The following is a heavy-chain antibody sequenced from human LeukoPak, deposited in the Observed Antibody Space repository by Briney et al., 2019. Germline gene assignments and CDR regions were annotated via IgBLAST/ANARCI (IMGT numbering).Heavy chain of an antibody. V-gene: IGHV4-39*07. CDR1: GDSISSSNYY. D-gene: IGHD3-22*01. Sequence: SETLSLTCTVSGDSISSSNYYWGCLRQPPGKGLEWIGSISYSGSPHYIPSLKSRVTISADTSKNQFSLKLSSVTAADTAVYYCARARADYSDISGYYFVDSWGQGTLVTVSS. CDR3: ARARADYSDISGYYFVDS. CDR2: ISYSGSP. J-gene: IGHJ4*02.